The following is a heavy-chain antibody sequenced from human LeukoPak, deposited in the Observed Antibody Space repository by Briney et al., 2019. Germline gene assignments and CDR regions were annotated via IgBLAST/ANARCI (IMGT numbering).Heavy chain of an antibody. CDR2: ISSSSSYI. V-gene: IGHV3-21*01. D-gene: IGHD1-26*01. Sequence: PGGSLRLSCAASGFTFSSYSMNWVRQAPGKGLEWVSSISSSSSYIYYADSVKGRFTISRDNAKNSLYLQMNSLRAEDTAVYYCARDPYSGSYGDSYYYYMDVWGKGTTVTISS. J-gene: IGHJ6*03. CDR1: GFTFSSYS. CDR3: ARDPYSGSYGDSYYYYMDV.